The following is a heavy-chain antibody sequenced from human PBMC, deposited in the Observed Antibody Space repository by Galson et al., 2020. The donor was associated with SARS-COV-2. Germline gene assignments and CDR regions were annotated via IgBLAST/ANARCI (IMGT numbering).Heavy chain of an antibody. D-gene: IGHD3-22*01. V-gene: IGHV3-23*01. CDR3: AKSFDTSGYLFERRADY. CDR1: GFTLTTYA. Sequence: GGSLRLSCEVSGFTLTTYAITWVAQATGKGLEWVSSMSGNSIRAYYADSVKGRFTISRDNSKNTLHLQMDSLRPEDTALYYCAKSFDTSGYLFERRADYWGQGALVIVSS. CDR2: MSGNSIRA. J-gene: IGHJ4*02.